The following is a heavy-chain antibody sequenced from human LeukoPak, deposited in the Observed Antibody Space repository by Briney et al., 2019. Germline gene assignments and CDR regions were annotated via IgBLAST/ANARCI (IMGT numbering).Heavy chain of an antibody. CDR1: GGSISNYY. D-gene: IGHD5-18*01. CDR2: IYASGST. CDR3: AGATPTAMFEY. V-gene: IGHV4-4*07. J-gene: IGHJ4*02. Sequence: SETLSLTCTVSGGSISNYYWSWIRQPAGKGLEWIGRIYASGSTNYNPSLKSRLTMSVDTSKNQFSLKLSSVTAADTAVYYCAGATPTAMFEYWGQGTLVTVSS.